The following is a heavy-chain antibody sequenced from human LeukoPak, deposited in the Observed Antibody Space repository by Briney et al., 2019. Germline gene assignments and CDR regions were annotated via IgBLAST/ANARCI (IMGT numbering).Heavy chain of an antibody. CDR2: INPNSGGT. D-gene: IGHD5-24*01. CDR3: ARGRDGYKPDAFDI. J-gene: IGHJ3*02. CDR1: GYTFTGYY. V-gene: IGHV1-2*02. Sequence: ASVKVSCKASGYTFTGYYMHWVRQAPGQGLEWMGWINPNSGGTNYAQKFQGRVTMTRDTSISTAYMELSRLRSDDTAVYYCARGRDGYKPDAFDIWGQGTMVTVSS.